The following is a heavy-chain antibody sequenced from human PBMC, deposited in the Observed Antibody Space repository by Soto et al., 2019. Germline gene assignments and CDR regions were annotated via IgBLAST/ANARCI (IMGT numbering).Heavy chain of an antibody. D-gene: IGHD3-10*01. J-gene: IGHJ4*02. CDR1: GGSISSSSYL. CDR2: IYFTGST. Sequence: SETLSLTCTVSGGSISSSSYLWGLIRQPPGKGLESLGSIYFTGSTYYNPSLKSRVTISVDTSKNQFSLKLNSVTAADTAVYYCARAKLHGSGSYLLRIGYYFDYWGQGTLVTVSS. CDR3: ARAKLHGSGSYLLRIGYYFDY. V-gene: IGHV4-39*07.